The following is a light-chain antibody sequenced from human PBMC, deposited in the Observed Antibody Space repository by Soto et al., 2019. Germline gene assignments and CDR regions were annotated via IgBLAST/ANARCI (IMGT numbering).Light chain of an antibody. J-gene: IGKJ1*01. CDR2: GES. V-gene: IGKV3-20*01. CDR3: QQYVSSPWT. CDR1: QSVSSSY. Sequence: EIVLTQSPGTLSLSPGERATLSCRASQSVSSSYLAWYQQKPGQAPRLLIYGESSRATGIPDRFSGSGSGTDFTLTISRLEPEDYAVYYCQQYVSSPWTFGQGTKVEIK.